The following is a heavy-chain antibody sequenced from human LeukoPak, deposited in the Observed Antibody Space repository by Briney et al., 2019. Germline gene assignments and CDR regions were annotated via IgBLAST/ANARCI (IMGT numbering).Heavy chain of an antibody. CDR1: GSSISSSSYY. Sequence: SETLSLTCTVSGSSISSSSYYWGWIRQPPGKGLEWIGSIYYSGSTYYNPSLKSRVTISVDTSKNQFSLKLSSVTAADTAVYYCARHEEGVTAWGQGTLVTVSS. V-gene: IGHV4-39*01. CDR3: ARHEEGVTA. CDR2: IYYSGST. J-gene: IGHJ5*02. D-gene: IGHD3-10*01.